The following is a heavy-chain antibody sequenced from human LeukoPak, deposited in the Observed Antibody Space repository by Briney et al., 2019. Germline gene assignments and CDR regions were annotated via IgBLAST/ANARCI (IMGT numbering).Heavy chain of an antibody. Sequence: SETLSLTCTVSGGSISSSSYYWGWIRQPPGKGLEWIGSIYYSGSTYYNPSLKSRVTISVDTSKNQFSLKLSSVTAADTAVYYCARHAQRSTFTVTTDYLDYWGQGTLVTVSS. J-gene: IGHJ4*02. V-gene: IGHV4-39*01. D-gene: IGHD4-17*01. CDR3: ARHAQRSTFTVTTDYLDY. CDR2: IYYSGST. CDR1: GGSISSSSYY.